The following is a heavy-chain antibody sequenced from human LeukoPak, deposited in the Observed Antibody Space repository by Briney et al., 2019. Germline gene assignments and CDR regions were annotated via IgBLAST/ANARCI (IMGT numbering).Heavy chain of an antibody. D-gene: IGHD6-6*01. CDR2: IYTSGGT. V-gene: IGHV4-4*09. CDR1: GDSISSYY. J-gene: IGHJ4*02. Sequence: SGTLSLTCTVSGDSISSYYWSWIRQPPGKGLEWIGYIYTSGGTNYIPSLKGRVTISIDTSKNQFSLKLSSVAAADSAVYYCARLTRLSTSPDRYYLDYWGQGTLVTVSS. CDR3: ARLTRLSTSPDRYYLDY.